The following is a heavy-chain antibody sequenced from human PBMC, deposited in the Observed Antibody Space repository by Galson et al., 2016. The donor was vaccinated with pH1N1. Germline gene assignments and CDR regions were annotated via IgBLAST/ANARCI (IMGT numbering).Heavy chain of an antibody. Sequence: SLRLSCAASGFTFSNFVMSWVRQAPGKGLEWVSTISGSGGSTYYADSVKGRFTISRDNSKNTVYLQMNSLRADDAAVYYCAKNPYYVDTSKIDYWGQGTLVSVSS. CDR2: ISGSGGST. CDR1: GFTFSNFV. CDR3: AKNPYYVDTSKIDY. D-gene: IGHD5-18*01. J-gene: IGHJ4*02. V-gene: IGHV3-23*01.